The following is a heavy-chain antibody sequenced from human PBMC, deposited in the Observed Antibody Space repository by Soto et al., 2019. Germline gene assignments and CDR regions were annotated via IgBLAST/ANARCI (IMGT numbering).Heavy chain of an antibody. D-gene: IGHD5-12*01. Sequence: PVGSLRLSCAAPGFTFSAYSMNWVRQAPGKGLEWVSYISSGSGYIYYADSVKGRFTISRDNAKNSLYLQMNSLRAEDTAVYYCARGGYGPADAFDIWGQGTMVTVSS. V-gene: IGHV3-21*05. CDR2: ISSGSGYI. J-gene: IGHJ3*02. CDR3: ARGGYGPADAFDI. CDR1: GFTFSAYS.